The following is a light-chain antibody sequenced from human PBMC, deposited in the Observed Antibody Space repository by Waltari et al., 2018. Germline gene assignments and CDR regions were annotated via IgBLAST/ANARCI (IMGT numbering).Light chain of an antibody. Sequence: IVLTQSPGTLSLSPGDRATLSCRTSQSISSSYLVWYQQRPGQAPRLLIYGASTRATGIPDRFSGSGSGTDFTLTISRLEPEDFAVYYCQQYDSSSRTFGQGTRVEVK. CDR1: QSISSSY. V-gene: IGKV3-20*01. CDR2: GAS. J-gene: IGKJ1*01. CDR3: QQYDSSSRT.